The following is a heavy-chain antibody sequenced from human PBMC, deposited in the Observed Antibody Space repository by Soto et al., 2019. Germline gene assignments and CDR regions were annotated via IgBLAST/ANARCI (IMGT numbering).Heavy chain of an antibody. CDR3: ARVWRCDCNGRWVNRFDP. CDR2: ISAYNGNT. V-gene: IGHV1-18*01. CDR1: GYTFTSYG. J-gene: IGHJ5*02. D-gene: IGHD2-21*01. Sequence: ASVKVSCKASGYTFTSYGISWVRQAPGQGLEWMGWISAYNGNTNYAQKLQGRVTMTTDTSTSTAYMELRSLRSDDTAVYYCARVWRCDCNGRWVNRFDPWGQGTLVTVSS.